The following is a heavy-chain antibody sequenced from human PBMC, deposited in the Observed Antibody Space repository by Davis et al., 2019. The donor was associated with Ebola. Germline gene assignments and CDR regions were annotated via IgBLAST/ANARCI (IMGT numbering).Heavy chain of an antibody. Sequence: SETLSLTCTVSGGSISSYYWSWIRQPPGKGLEWIGYIYYSGSTNYNPSLKSRVTISVDTSKNQFSLKLSSVTAADTAVYYCARVKGRMVQGVIIGNYYYYGMDVWGQGTTVTVSS. CDR2: IYYSGST. CDR1: GGSISSYY. V-gene: IGHV4-59*01. CDR3: ARVKGRMVQGVIIGNYYYYGMDV. J-gene: IGHJ6*02. D-gene: IGHD3-10*01.